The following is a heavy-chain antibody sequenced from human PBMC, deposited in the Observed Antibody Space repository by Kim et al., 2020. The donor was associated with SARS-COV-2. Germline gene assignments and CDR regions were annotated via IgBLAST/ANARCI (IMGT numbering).Heavy chain of an antibody. Sequence: TFYADFVRVRLTTSRDLSKNMVYLQMSSLGVEDTAMYYCAKAPATAWLDFWGQGTLVTVSS. J-gene: IGHJ4*02. V-gene: IGHV3-23*01. CDR2: T. CDR3: AKAPATAWLDF.